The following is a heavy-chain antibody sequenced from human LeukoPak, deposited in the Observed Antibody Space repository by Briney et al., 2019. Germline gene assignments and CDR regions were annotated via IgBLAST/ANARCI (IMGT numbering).Heavy chain of an antibody. Sequence: SETLSLTCAVYGGSFSCYYWSWIRQPPGKGLEWIGEINHSGSTNYNPSLKSRVTISVDTSKNQFSLKLSSVTAADTAVYYCARHPFGTTYDYWGQGTLVTVSS. CDR2: INHSGST. CDR3: ARHPFGTTYDY. V-gene: IGHV4-34*01. D-gene: IGHD4-17*01. CDR1: GGSFSCYY. J-gene: IGHJ4*02.